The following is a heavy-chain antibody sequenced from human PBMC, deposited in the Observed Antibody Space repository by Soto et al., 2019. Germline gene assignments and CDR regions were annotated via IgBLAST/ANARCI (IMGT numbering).Heavy chain of an antibody. CDR1: GFAFSRHD. CDR3: VRVDDGVFDY. Sequence: EVHLVASGGGLIQPGGSLRLSCAASGFAFSRHDMHWVRQPTGRGLEWVSSIGIAGDTHYSGSVKGRFTLSRENAKNSLYLLMNSLRAGDTAVYYCVRVDDGVFDYWGQGILVTVSS. CDR2: IGIAGDT. D-gene: IGHD4-17*01. J-gene: IGHJ4*02. V-gene: IGHV3-13*01.